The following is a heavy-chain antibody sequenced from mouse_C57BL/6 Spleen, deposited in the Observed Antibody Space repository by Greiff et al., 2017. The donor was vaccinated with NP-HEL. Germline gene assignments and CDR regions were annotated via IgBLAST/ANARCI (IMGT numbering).Heavy chain of an antibody. D-gene: IGHD2-4*01. Sequence: VKLQESGAELVKPGASVKISCKASGYAFSSYWMNWVKQRPGKGLEWIGQIYPGDGDTNYNGKFKGKATLTADKSSSTAYMQLSSLTSEDSAVYFCAYYDYDGRSYFDYWGQGTTLTVSS. CDR2: IYPGDGDT. J-gene: IGHJ2*01. CDR1: GYAFSSYW. CDR3: AYYDYDGRSYFDY. V-gene: IGHV1-80*01.